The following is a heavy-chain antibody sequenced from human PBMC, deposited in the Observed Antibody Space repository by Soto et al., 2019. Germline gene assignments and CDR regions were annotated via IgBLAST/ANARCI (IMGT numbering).Heavy chain of an antibody. CDR3: ARVVPGAEAWFGP. CDR1: GNTFSNCG. CDR2: ISLYSDGT. J-gene: IGHJ5*02. V-gene: IGHV1-18*01. Sequence: ASVKVSCKTSGNTFSNCGITWVRQAPGQPLEWLGWISLYSDGTNYAQKFQGRVSMTTDTSTTTAYMELRSLRSDDTAVYYCARVVPGAEAWFGPWGQGTLVTVSS. D-gene: IGHD2-2*01.